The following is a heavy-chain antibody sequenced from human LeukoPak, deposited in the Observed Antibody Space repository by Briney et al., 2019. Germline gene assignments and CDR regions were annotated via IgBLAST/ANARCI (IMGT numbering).Heavy chain of an antibody. D-gene: IGHD5-24*01. Sequence: GASVKVSCKASGYTFTGYYMHWVRQAPGQGLGWMGRINPNSGGTNYAQKFQGRVTMTRDTSISTAYMELSRLRSDDTAVYYCARVPRGYNPYYFDYWGQGTLVTVSS. CDR2: INPNSGGT. V-gene: IGHV1-2*06. J-gene: IGHJ4*02. CDR1: GYTFTGYY. CDR3: ARVPRGYNPYYFDY.